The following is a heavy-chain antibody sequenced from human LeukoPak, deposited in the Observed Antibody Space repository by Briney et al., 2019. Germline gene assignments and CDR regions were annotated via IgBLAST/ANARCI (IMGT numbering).Heavy chain of an antibody. CDR1: GYTFTGDY. D-gene: IGHD1-26*01. J-gene: IGHJ4*02. CDR3: ARGYALYSGRYIDFDY. CDR2: INPNNGGT. Sequence: VASVKVSCKASGYTFTGDYMHWVRQAPGQGLEWMGWINPNNGGTNYAQKFQGRVTMTRDTSISTAYMELSRLRSDDTAVYYCARGYALYSGRYIDFDYWGQGTLVTVSS. V-gene: IGHV1-2*02.